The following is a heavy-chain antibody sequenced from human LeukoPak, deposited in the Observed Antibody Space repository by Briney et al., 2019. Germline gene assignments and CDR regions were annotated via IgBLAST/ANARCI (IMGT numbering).Heavy chain of an antibody. J-gene: IGHJ6*02. D-gene: IGHD4-23*01. CDR1: GFTFNTYS. V-gene: IGHV3-21*01. CDR3: ARHEPVVTLSSYYYGMDV. Sequence: GGSLRLSCAASGFTFNTYSMNWVRQAPGKGLEWVSVISPTSTYIYCADSVRGRFTISRDNAKNSLYLQMNSLRAEDMAVYYCARHEPVVTLSSYYYGMDVWGQGTTVTVSS. CDR2: ISPTSTYI.